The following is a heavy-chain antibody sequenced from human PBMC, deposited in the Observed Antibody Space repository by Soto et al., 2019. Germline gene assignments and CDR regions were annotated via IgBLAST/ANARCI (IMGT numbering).Heavy chain of an antibody. J-gene: IGHJ5*02. CDR3: ARGNVLRSLEWLLGGSVWFDP. D-gene: IGHD3-3*01. CDR1: GCSVSVVCYY. Sequence: SEALSITCTVSGCSVSVVCYYWSWIRQHPGNCLYWIGYIYYSGSTYYNPSLKSRVTISVDTSKNQFSLKLSSVTAADTAVYYCARGNVLRSLEWLLGGSVWFDPWGQGTLVTVSS. CDR2: IYYSGST. V-gene: IGHV4-31*03.